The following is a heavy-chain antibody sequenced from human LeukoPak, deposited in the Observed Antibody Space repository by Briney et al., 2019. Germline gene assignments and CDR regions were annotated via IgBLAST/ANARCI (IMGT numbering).Heavy chain of an antibody. V-gene: IGHV3-23*01. CDR2: LSGNGNTI. CDR1: KFAFSSYA. Sequence: GGSLRLSCAASKFAFSSYAMSWVRQAPGKGLECVSALSGNGNTIYYADSVKGRFTISRDNSKNTLSLQMNSLRAEDTAVYYCAKALYGGHDYWGQGTLVTVSS. D-gene: IGHD4-23*01. CDR3: AKALYGGHDY. J-gene: IGHJ4*02.